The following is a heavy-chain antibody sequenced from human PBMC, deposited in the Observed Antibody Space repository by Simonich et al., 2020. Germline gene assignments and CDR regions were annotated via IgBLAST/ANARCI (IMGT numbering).Heavy chain of an antibody. D-gene: IGHD6-6*01. CDR1: GFTFSSYA. CDR2: ISYDGSNK. J-gene: IGHJ4*02. V-gene: IGHV3-30*07. CDR3: ARELGSSYYFDY. Sequence: GVGVVQPGRSLRLSCAASGFTFSSYAMHWVRQAPGTGLEWVAVISYDGSNKYYAASVKGRFTISRDNSKNTMYLQMNSLRAEDTAVYYCARELGSSYYFDYWGQGTLVTVSS.